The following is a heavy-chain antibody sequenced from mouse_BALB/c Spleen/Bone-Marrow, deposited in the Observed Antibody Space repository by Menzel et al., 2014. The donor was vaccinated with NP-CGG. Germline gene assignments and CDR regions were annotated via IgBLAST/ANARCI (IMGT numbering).Heavy chain of an antibody. D-gene: IGHD2-14*01. CDR2: ISYSGST. CDR3: VRGAYYRNEGWFAY. CDR1: GDSITSGY. V-gene: IGHV3-8*02. J-gene: IGHJ3*01. Sequence: EVKVEESGPSLVKPSQTLSLPCSVTGDSITSGYWNWIRKFPGNKLEYMGYISYSGSTYYNPSLKSRISITRDTSKNQYYLQLNSGTTDDTATYYCVRGAYYRNEGWFAYWGQGTLVTVSA.